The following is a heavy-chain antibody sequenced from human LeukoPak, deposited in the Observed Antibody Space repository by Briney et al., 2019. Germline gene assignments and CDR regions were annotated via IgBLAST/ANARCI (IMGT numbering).Heavy chain of an antibody. V-gene: IGHV3-23*01. Sequence: GGSLRLSRAASGFTFSSYAMSWVRQAPGKGLEWVSAISGSGGSTYYADSVKGRFTISRDNSKNTLYLQMNSLRVEDTAVYYCAKGGLAWLDYWGQGTLVTVSS. D-gene: IGHD1-26*01. CDR1: GFTFSSYA. CDR3: AKGGLAWLDY. CDR2: ISGSGGST. J-gene: IGHJ4*02.